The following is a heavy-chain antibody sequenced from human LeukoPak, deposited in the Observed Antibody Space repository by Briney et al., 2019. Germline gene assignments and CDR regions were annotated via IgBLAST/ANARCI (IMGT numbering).Heavy chain of an antibody. CDR1: GFTFSSYG. D-gene: IGHD3-10*01. V-gene: IGHV3-33*01. CDR2: IWYDGSNK. Sequence: GGSLRLSCAASGFTFSSYGMHWVRQAPGKGLEWVAVIWYDGSNKHYADSVKGRFTISRDNSKNTLYLQMNSLRAEDTAVYYCARDPYVLLWFGELLHHYYYYGMDVWGKGTTVTVSS. CDR3: ARDPYVLLWFGELLHHYYYYGMDV. J-gene: IGHJ6*04.